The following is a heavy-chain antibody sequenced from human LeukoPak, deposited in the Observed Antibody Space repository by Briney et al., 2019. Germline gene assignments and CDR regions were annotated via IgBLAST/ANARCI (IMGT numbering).Heavy chain of an antibody. J-gene: IGHJ4*02. V-gene: IGHV4-59*01. CDR2: IYYSGST. Sequence: SETLSLTCTVSGGSISSYYWSWIRQPPGKGLEWIGYIYYSGSTNYNPSLKSRVTISVDTSKNQFSLKLSSVTAADTAVYYCAREVSSGWSLRGYYFDYWGQGTLVTVSS. CDR3: AREVSSGWSLRGYYFDY. D-gene: IGHD6-19*01. CDR1: GGSISSYY.